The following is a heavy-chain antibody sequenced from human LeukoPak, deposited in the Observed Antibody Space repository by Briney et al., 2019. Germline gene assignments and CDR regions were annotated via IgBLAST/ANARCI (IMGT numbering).Heavy chain of an antibody. D-gene: IGHD5-24*01. CDR3: ARGAARMVEMGTMTSFEY. Sequence: GRSLRLSCAASGFTFSSYAMHWVRQAPGKGLEWVAVISYDGSNKKYADSVKGRFTISRVNSQKTLYLQMNSLRAEDAAVYYCARGAARMVEMGTMTSFEYWGQGTLVTVSS. CDR2: ISYDGSNK. J-gene: IGHJ4*02. V-gene: IGHV3-30*04. CDR1: GFTFSSYA.